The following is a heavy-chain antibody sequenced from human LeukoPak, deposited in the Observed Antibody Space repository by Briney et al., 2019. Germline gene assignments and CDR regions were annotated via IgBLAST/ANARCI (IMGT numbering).Heavy chain of an antibody. D-gene: IGHD3-16*01. CDR1: AASISSSSHH. CDR3: ARRGDQL. Sequence: SETLSLTCTISAASISSSSHHWGWIRQSPGKGLEWIGSIYYGQTIYYNPSLNSRVTISVVTSKDQFTLQLNSVTAADTAVYYCARRGDQLWGQGTLVTVSS. CDR2: IYYGQTI. J-gene: IGHJ1*01. V-gene: IGHV4-39*01.